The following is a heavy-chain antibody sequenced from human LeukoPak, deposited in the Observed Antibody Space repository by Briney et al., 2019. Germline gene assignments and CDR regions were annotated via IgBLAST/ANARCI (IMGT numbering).Heavy chain of an antibody. V-gene: IGHV3-7*01. CDR1: GFTVSSNS. D-gene: IGHD3-3*01. Sequence: PGGSLRLSCTVSGFTVSSNSMSWVRQAPGKGLEWVANIKQDGSEKCYVDSVKGRFTISRDNAKNSLYLQMNSLRAEDTAVYYCARVIRYDFWSGYHATYYFDYWGQGTLVTVSS. J-gene: IGHJ4*02. CDR3: ARVIRYDFWSGYHATYYFDY. CDR2: IKQDGSEK.